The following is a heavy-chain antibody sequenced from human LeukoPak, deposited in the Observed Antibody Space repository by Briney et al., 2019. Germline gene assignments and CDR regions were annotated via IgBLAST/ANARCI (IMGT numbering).Heavy chain of an antibody. CDR2: MNPNSGNT. V-gene: IGHV1-8*03. CDR3: ARRGFFTAEDYYYYMDV. D-gene: IGHD2-21*02. Sequence: GASVKVSCKASGYTFTSYDINWVRQATGQGLEWMGWMNPNSGNTGYAQKFQGRVTITRNTSISTAYMKLSSLRSEDTAVYYCARRGFFTAEDYYYYMDVWGKGTTVTVSS. CDR1: GYTFTSYD. J-gene: IGHJ6*03.